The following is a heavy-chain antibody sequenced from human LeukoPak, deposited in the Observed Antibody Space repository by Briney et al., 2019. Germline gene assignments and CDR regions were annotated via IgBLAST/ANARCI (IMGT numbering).Heavy chain of an antibody. J-gene: IGHJ5*02. V-gene: IGHV4-30-2*01. CDR3: ARGLIGSVTADWFDP. Sequence: SETLSLTCAVSGGSISSGGYSLSWIRQPPGKGLEWIGYIYHSGSTYYNPSLKSRVTISVDRSKNQFSLKLSSVTAADTAVYYCARGLIGSVTADWFDPWGQGTLVTVSS. D-gene: IGHD4-17*01. CDR1: GGSISSGGYS. CDR2: IYHSGST.